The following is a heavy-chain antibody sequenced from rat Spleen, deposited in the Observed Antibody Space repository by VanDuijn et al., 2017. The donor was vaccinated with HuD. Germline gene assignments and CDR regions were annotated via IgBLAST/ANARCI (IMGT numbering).Heavy chain of an antibody. D-gene: IGHD1-2*01. CDR3: TTDPIAAPGD. Sequence: EVQLVESGGGLVQPGRSLKLSCAASGFTFSNYYMAWVRQAPTKGLEWVAYISTGGGSTYYRDSVKGRFTISRDNAKSTLYLQMDSLRSEDTATYYCTTDPIAAPGDWGQGVMVTVSS. J-gene: IGHJ2*01. V-gene: IGHV5-27*01. CDR1: GFTFSNYY. CDR2: ISTGGGST.